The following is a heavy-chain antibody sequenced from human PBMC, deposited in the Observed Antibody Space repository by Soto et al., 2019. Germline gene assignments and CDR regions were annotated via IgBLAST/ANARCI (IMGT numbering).Heavy chain of an antibody. CDR1: GFTVSSNY. CDR3: AREGHNRYYDFWSGPPGCMDV. Sequence: GGSLRLSCAASGFTVSSNYMSWVRQAPGKGLEWVSVIYSGGSTYYADSVKGRFTISRDNSKNTLYLQMNSLRAEDTAVYYCAREGHNRYYDFWSGPPGCMDVWGQGTTVTVSS. D-gene: IGHD3-3*01. V-gene: IGHV3-53*01. CDR2: IYSGGST. J-gene: IGHJ6*02.